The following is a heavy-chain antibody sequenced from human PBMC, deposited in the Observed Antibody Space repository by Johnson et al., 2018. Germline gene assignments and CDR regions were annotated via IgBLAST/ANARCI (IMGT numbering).Heavy chain of an antibody. V-gene: IGHV4-61*01. Sequence: QVQLQESGPGLVQPSDSMSLTCTVSGGSVSSNSYYWNWIRQPPGKGLEWIGYIYHSGRTNYNPSLRSRVTISVDKSRNQFSRQLNDVTAADPAVYHCARDLTLGGGGLYGLDVWGRGTPVTFSS. D-gene: IGHD2-15*01. CDR3: ARDLTLGGGGLYGLDV. J-gene: IGHJ6*02. CDR2: IYHSGRT. CDR1: GGSVSSNSYY.